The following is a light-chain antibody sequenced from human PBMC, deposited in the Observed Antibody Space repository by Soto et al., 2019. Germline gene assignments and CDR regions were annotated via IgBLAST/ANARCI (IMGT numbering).Light chain of an antibody. J-gene: IGKJ1*01. Sequence: EIVLTQSPGTLSLSPGERATLSCRASQSVSSTYLAWYQQKPGQAPRLIIYGASSRATGIPERFSGSGSGTDFTLTISRLEPEDFAVYYCQKYGSLTSSTFVQGTKVEIK. V-gene: IGKV3-20*01. CDR3: QKYGSLTSST. CDR1: QSVSSTY. CDR2: GAS.